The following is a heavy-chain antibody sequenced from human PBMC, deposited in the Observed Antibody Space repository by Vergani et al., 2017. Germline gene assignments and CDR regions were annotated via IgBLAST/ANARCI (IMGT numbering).Heavy chain of an antibody. CDR2: IIPIFGTA. V-gene: IGHV1-69*01. CDR3: PRGRFRFLEWFLPHFDY. Sequence: VQLVQSGAEVKKPGSSVKVSCKASGGTFSSYAISWVRQAPGQGLEWMGGIIPIFGTANYAQKFQGRVTITADESTSTAYMELSSLRSEDTAVYYCPRGRFRFLEWFLPHFDYWGQGTLVTVSS. J-gene: IGHJ4*02. D-gene: IGHD3-3*01. CDR1: GGTFSSYA.